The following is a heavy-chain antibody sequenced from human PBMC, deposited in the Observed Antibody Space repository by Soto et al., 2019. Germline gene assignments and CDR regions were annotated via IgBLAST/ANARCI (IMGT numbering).Heavy chain of an antibody. CDR1: GFTFSSYE. V-gene: IGHV3-48*03. Sequence: PGGSLRLSCAASGFTFSSYEMNWVRQAPGKGLEWVSYISSSGSTIYYADSVKGRFTISRDNAKNSLYLQMNSLRAEDTAVYYCARVLGYSSSWFGGHYYGMDVWGQGTTVTVS. CDR2: ISSSGSTI. CDR3: ARVLGYSSSWFGGHYYGMDV. J-gene: IGHJ6*02. D-gene: IGHD6-13*01.